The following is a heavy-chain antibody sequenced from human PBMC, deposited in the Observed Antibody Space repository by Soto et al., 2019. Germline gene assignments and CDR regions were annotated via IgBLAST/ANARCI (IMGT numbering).Heavy chain of an antibody. CDR2: ISYDGSNK. Sequence: QVQLVESGGGVVQPGRSLRLSCAASGFTFSSYAMHWVRQAPGKGLEWVAVISYDGSNKYYADSVKGRFTISRDNSKNTLYLQMNSLRAEYTAVYYCARGPRGYWGQGTLVTVSS. D-gene: IGHD3-10*01. V-gene: IGHV3-30-3*01. CDR3: ARGPRGY. J-gene: IGHJ4*02. CDR1: GFTFSSYA.